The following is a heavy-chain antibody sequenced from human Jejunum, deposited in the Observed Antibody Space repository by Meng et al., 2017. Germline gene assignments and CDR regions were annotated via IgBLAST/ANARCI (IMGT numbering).Heavy chain of an antibody. V-gene: IGHV4-59*01. CDR3: ARAQYDVLTGYFDDYGFDI. J-gene: IGHJ3*02. Sequence: SETLSLTCTVSGASISGFYWNWIRQPPGKGLEWIGNIHYSGSTSYNPSLKSRVTISLDTSKIQVSLRLTSVTAADTAVYYCARAQYDVLTGYFDDYGFDIWGQGKTVTVSS. D-gene: IGHD3-9*01. CDR1: GASISGFY. CDR2: IHYSGST.